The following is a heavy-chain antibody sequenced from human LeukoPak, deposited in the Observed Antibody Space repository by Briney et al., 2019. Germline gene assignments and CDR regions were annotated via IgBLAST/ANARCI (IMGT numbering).Heavy chain of an antibody. Sequence: PGGSLRLSCAASGFTFSSYWMSWVRQAPGKGLEWVANIKQDGSEKYYVDSVKGRFTISRDNAKNSLYLQMSSLRAEDTAVYYCARDLGQYYDTSDNWFDPWGQGTLVTVSS. CDR3: ARDLGQYYDTSDNWFDP. D-gene: IGHD3-22*01. CDR2: IKQDGSEK. V-gene: IGHV3-7*01. CDR1: GFTFSSYW. J-gene: IGHJ5*02.